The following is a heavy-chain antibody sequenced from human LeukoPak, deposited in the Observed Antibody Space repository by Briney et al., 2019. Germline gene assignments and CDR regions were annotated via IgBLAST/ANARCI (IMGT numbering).Heavy chain of an antibody. D-gene: IGHD5-12*01. J-gene: IGHJ4*02. CDR1: GFIFSSYW. Sequence: GGSLRLSCAASGFIFSSYWMSWVRQAPGKGLEWVANIKQDGSEKYYVDSVKGRFTISRDNAKNSLYLQMNSLRAEDTAVYYCASSWWLRSYFDYWGQGALVTVSS. V-gene: IGHV3-7*01. CDR3: ASSWWLRSYFDY. CDR2: IKQDGSEK.